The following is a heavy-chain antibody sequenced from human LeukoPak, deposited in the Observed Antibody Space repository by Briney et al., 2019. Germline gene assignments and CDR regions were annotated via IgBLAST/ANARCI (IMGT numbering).Heavy chain of an antibody. CDR3: ARDFIHRSGEANY. CDR1: GFTFSDYY. J-gene: IGHJ4*02. V-gene: IGHV3-11*05. CDR2: TSSSSSST. Sequence: GGSLRLSCVASGFTFSDYYMSWIRQAPGKGLEWISYTSSSSSSTNYADSVKGRFTISRDNPKNSLYLLMNSLRAEDTAMYYCARDFIHRSGEANYWGQGTLVTVSS. D-gene: IGHD3-22*01.